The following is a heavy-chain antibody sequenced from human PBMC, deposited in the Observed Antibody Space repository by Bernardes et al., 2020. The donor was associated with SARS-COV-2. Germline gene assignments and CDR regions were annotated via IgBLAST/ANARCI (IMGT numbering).Heavy chain of an antibody. D-gene: IGHD4-17*01. J-gene: IGHJ6*02. V-gene: IGHV4-39*07. CDR2: INHSGST. CDR1: GRSISSGGYY. Sequence: SETLSLTCTVSGRSISSGGYYWSWIRQPPGKGLEWIGRINHSGSTNYNPSLKSRVTISVDTSKNQFSLKLTSVTAADTAVYYCARVFKSGDYSIFYYYAMDVWGQGTTVAVSS. CDR3: ARVFKSGDYSIFYYYAMDV.